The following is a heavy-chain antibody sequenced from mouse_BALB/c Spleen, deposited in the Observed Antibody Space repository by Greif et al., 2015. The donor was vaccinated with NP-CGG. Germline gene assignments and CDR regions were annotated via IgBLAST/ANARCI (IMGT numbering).Heavy chain of an antibody. Sequence: EVQLQESGAELVKPGASVKLSCTASGFNIKDTYMHWVKQRPEQGLEWIGRIDPANGNTKYDPKFQGKATITADTSSNTAYLQLSSLTSEDTAVYYCARDYYGSSYAMDYRGQGTSVTVSS. V-gene: IGHV14-3*02. CDR2: IDPANGNT. CDR3: ARDYYGSSYAMDY. CDR1: GFNIKDTY. J-gene: IGHJ4*01. D-gene: IGHD1-1*01.